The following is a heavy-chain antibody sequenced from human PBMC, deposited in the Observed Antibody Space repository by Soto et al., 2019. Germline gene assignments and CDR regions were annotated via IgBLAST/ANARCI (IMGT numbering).Heavy chain of an antibody. CDR2: IYYSGST. Sequence: SETLSLTCTVSGGSLSSGDYYWSGIRQPPGKGLEWIGYIYYSGSTYYNPSLKSRVTISVDTSKNQFSLKLSSVTAEDTAVYYCARVGSYYYDSSGYFDYWGQGTLVTSP. CDR3: ARVGSYYYDSSGYFDY. J-gene: IGHJ4*02. CDR1: GGSLSSGDYY. D-gene: IGHD3-22*01. V-gene: IGHV4-30-4*01.